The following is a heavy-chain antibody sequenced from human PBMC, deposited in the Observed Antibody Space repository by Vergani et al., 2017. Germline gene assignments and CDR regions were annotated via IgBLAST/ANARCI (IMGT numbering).Heavy chain of an antibody. D-gene: IGHD3-3*01. V-gene: IGHV3-33*01. CDR1: GFTFSSYG. CDR3: ASTGSLEWLSGGLFDY. Sequence: QVQLVESGGGVVQPGRSLRLSCAASGFTFSSYGMHWVRQAPGKGLEWVAVIWYDGSNKYYADSVKGRFTISRDNSKNTLYLQMNSLRAEDTAVYYCASTGSLEWLSGGLFDYWGQGTLVTVSS. J-gene: IGHJ4*02. CDR2: IWYDGSNK.